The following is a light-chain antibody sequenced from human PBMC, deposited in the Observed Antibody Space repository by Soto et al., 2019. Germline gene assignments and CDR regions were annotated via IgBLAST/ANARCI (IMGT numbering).Light chain of an antibody. CDR1: QSLVYSDGNTY. J-gene: IGKJ3*01. CDR2: EGS. V-gene: IGKV2-30*01. CDR3: IKGPQRHWT. Sequence: DVDMTQSPPSLPVTLVQPASISCRASQSLVYSDGNTYMNWFHQRPGQSPRRLICEGSYREDGVPGRFRGSGCGTDFTRKISGVEAEDVGVHSCIKGPQRHWTLGRGAKVDI.